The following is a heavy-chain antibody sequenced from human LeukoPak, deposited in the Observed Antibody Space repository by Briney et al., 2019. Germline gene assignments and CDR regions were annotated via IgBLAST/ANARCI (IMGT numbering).Heavy chain of an antibody. CDR2: IYYTGSP. CDR1: GGTISSSSYY. Sequence: PSETLSLTCTVSGGTISSSSYYWGWIRQPPGKGLEWIGCIYYTGSPSYTPPLKSRVTISVDTSKNQFSLRLSSVTAADTAVYFCARHVRDGTSWSTLFDYWGQGSLVTVSS. J-gene: IGHJ4*02. V-gene: IGHV4-39*01. CDR3: ARHVRDGTSWSTLFDY. D-gene: IGHD6-13*01.